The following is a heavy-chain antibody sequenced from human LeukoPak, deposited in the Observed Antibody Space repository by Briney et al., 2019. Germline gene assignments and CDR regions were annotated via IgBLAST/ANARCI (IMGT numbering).Heavy chain of an antibody. CDR1: GYRFSNYW. CDR3: ARREGPFRKYYFNY. CDR2: IYPDDSDT. V-gene: IGHV5-51*01. J-gene: IGHJ4*02. Sequence: GEFLKISCKVSGYRFSNYWIGWLRQMPGKGLEWMGMIYPDDSDTRYSPSFQGQVTISADKSINTAYLQWSSLKASDTAMYYCARREGPFRKYYFNYWGQGTLVAVS. D-gene: IGHD1-26*01.